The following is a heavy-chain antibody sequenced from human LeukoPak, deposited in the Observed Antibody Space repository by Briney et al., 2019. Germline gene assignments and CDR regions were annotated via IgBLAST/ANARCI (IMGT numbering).Heavy chain of an antibody. Sequence: SETLSLTCTVSGGSISSGSYYWSWIRQPAGKGLEWIGRIYTSGSTNYNPSLKSRVTISVDTSKNQFSLKLSSVTAADTAVYYCARDGYDILTGYIFYMDVWGKGTTVIISS. D-gene: IGHD3-9*01. CDR2: IYTSGST. CDR1: GGSISSGSYY. V-gene: IGHV4-61*02. J-gene: IGHJ6*03. CDR3: ARDGYDILTGYIFYMDV.